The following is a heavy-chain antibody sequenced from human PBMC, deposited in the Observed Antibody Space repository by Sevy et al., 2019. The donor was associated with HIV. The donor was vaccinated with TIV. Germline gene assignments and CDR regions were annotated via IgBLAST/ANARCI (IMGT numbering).Heavy chain of an antibody. J-gene: IGHJ5*02. CDR1: GFTFSSYA. D-gene: IGHD4-17*01. CDR3: ARDQHDYAGNIRTGWFDP. V-gene: IGHV3-30*04. CDR2: ISYDGRNK. Sequence: GGSLRLSCAASGFTFSSYAMHWVRQAPGKGLEWVAVISYDGRNKYYADSVKGRFTISRDNSKNTLHLQMNSLRADDTAVYYCARDQHDYAGNIRTGWFDPWGQGTLVTVSS.